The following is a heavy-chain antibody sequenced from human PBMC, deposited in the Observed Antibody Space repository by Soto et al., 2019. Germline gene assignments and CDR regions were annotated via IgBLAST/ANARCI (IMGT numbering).Heavy chain of an antibody. D-gene: IGHD3-10*01. CDR2: MYHSGTF. CDR3: ARAQFYSGSGNYNNLMFDA. J-gene: IGHJ5*02. Sequence: LSLTCAVSGGSIGGVGYSWSWIRQPPGGGLEWIGYMYHSGTFLKSPSLKTRLTMSLDMSKNQFSLTLNSMTAADTAVYYCARAQFYSGSGNYNNLMFDAWGQGIQVTSPQ. V-gene: IGHV4-30-2*01. CDR1: GGSIGGVGYS.